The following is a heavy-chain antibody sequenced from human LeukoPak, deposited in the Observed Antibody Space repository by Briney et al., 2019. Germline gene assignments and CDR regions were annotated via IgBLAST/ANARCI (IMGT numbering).Heavy chain of an antibody. CDR2: ISGSGGSK. CDR1: GFTFSSYA. Sequence: GGSLRLSCAASGFTFSSYAMSWVRQAPGKGLEWVSAISGSGGSKYYADSVKGRFTISRDNSKNTLYLQMNSLRAEDTAVYYCAKESRSDSSGWSEFDYWGQGTLVTVSS. CDR3: AKESRSDSSGWSEFDY. V-gene: IGHV3-23*01. J-gene: IGHJ4*02. D-gene: IGHD6-19*01.